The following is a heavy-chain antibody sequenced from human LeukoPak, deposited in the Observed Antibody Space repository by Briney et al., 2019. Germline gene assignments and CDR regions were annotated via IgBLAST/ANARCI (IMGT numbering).Heavy chain of an antibody. Sequence: GGSLRLSCAASGFTFSSYEMNWVRQAPGKGLEWVGRIKSKTDGETRDYVAPVKGRFTISRDDSKDTLYLQMNSLKTEDTAVYYCIRDGYTFSPYFNYWGQGTLVTVSS. CDR2: IKSKTDGETR. J-gene: IGHJ4*02. CDR1: GFTFSSYE. V-gene: IGHV3-15*01. D-gene: IGHD5-24*01. CDR3: IRDGYTFSPYFNY.